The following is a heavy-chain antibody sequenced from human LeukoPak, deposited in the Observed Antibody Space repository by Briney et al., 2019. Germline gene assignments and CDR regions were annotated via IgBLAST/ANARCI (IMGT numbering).Heavy chain of an antibody. CDR2: INSNSGGT. CDR1: GYTFTGYY. CDR3: ARLLGELSYWFDP. J-gene: IGHJ5*02. D-gene: IGHD3-16*02. V-gene: IGHV1-2*02. Sequence: ASVKVSCKASGYTFTGYYMHWVRQAPGHGLEWMGWINSNSGGTNYAQKFQGRVTMTRDTSISTAYMELSRLRSDDTAVYYCARLLGELSYWFDPWGQGTLVTVSS.